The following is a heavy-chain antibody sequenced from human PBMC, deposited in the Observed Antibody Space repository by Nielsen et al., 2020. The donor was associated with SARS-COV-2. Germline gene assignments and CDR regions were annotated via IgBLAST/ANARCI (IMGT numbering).Heavy chain of an antibody. Sequence: GGSLRLSCAASGLTVSSNYMSWVRQAPGKGLEWVSSISSSSIYIYYADSVKGRFTISRDNANNSLYLQMNSLRAEDTAVYYCARSRGFDTRDFDYWGQGALVTVSS. J-gene: IGHJ4*02. V-gene: IGHV3-21*01. CDR1: GLTVSSNY. CDR2: ISSSSIYI. CDR3: ARSRGFDTRDFDY. D-gene: IGHD3-3*01.